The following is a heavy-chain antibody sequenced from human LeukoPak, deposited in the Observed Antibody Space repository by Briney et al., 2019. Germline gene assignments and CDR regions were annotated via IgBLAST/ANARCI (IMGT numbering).Heavy chain of an antibody. Sequence: PSETLSLTCTVSGGSISSYYWSWIRQPPGKGLEWIGYIYYSGSTNYNPSLKSRVTISVDTSKNQFSLKLSSVTAADTAVYYCARDGNADFSSGHDGFDIWGQGTMVTVSS. D-gene: IGHD3-3*01. CDR2: IYYSGST. CDR1: GGSISSYY. CDR3: ARDGNADFSSGHDGFDI. J-gene: IGHJ3*02. V-gene: IGHV4-59*01.